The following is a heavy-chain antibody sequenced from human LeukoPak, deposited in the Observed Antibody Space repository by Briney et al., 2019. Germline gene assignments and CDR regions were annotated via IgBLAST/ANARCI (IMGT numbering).Heavy chain of an antibody. Sequence: GGSLRLPCAASGFTFSSQAMRWVRQAPGKGLEWVLAISGSGGSTYYADSVKGRFTISRDNSKNTLYLQMNSLRAEDTAVYYCAKDDEDSSSSDYWGQGTLVTVSS. D-gene: IGHD2-2*01. CDR1: GFTFSSQA. CDR3: AKDDEDSSSSDY. J-gene: IGHJ4*02. V-gene: IGHV3-23*01. CDR2: ISGSGGST.